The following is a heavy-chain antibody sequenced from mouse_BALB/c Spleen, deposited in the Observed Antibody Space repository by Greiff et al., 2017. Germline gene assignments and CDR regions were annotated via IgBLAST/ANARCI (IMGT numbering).Heavy chain of an antibody. D-gene: IGHD2-2*01. V-gene: IGHV1-7*01. Sequence: LQESGAELAKPGASVKMSCKASGYTFTSYWMHWVKQRPGQGLEWIGYINPSTGYTEYNQKFKDKATLTADKSSSTAYMQLSSLTSEDSAVYYCATVYGYDQAWFAYWGQGTLVTVSA. J-gene: IGHJ3*01. CDR3: ATVYGYDQAWFAY. CDR2: INPSTGYT. CDR1: GYTFTSYW.